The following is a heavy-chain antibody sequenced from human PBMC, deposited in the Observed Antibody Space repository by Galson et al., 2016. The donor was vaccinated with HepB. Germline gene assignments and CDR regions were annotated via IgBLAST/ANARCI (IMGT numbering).Heavy chain of an antibody. J-gene: IGHJ4*02. CDR2: ISSSSSYT. CDR3: ARGMELFDL. Sequence: SLRLSCAASGFPFSPYAMSWVRQPPGKGLEWVSFISSSSSYTKYADSVKGRFTISRDNAKKSLYLQMNSLRAEDTAVYYCARGMELFDLWGQGTLVTVSS. CDR1: GFPFSPYA. V-gene: IGHV3-11*06. D-gene: IGHD1-1*01.